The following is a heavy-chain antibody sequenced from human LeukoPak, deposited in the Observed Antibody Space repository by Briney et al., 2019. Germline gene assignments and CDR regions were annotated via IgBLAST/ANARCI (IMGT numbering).Heavy chain of an antibody. J-gene: IGHJ3*02. D-gene: IGHD3-22*01. V-gene: IGHV3-30*02. CDR1: GLTLSSYG. Sequence: GGSLRLSCAASGLTLSSYGMHWVRQAPGKGLEWVAFIRYDGSNKYYADSVKGRFTISRDNSKNTLYLQMNSLRAEDTAVYYCAGTYYYDKGAFDIWGQGTMVTVSS. CDR2: IRYDGSNK. CDR3: AGTYYYDKGAFDI.